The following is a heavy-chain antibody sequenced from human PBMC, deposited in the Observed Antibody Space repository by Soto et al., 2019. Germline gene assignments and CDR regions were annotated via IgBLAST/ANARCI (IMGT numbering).Heavy chain of an antibody. Sequence: SLRLSCAASGFTFSSYGMHWVRQAPGKGLEWVAVIWYDGSNKYYADSVKGRFTISRDNFKNTLYLQMNSLRAEDTAVYYCARDGGGGSRSPGIGYWGQGTLVTVSS. CDR3: ARDGGGGSRSPGIGY. CDR2: IWYDGSNK. J-gene: IGHJ4*02. CDR1: GFTFSSYG. V-gene: IGHV3-33*01. D-gene: IGHD1-26*01.